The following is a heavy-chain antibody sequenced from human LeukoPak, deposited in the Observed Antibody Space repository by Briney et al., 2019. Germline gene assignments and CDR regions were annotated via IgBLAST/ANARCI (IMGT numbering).Heavy chain of an antibody. CDR1: GYSFTSYW. D-gene: IGHD6-19*01. J-gene: IGHJ4*02. Sequence: GESLKISCKGSGYSFTSYWIGWVRQMPGKGLEWMGIIYPGDSDTRYSPSFQGQVTISADKSISTAYLQWSSLKASDTAMYYRASHGIAVAGMSPFDYWGQGTLVTVSS. CDR3: ASHGIAVAGMSPFDY. V-gene: IGHV5-51*01. CDR2: IYPGDSDT.